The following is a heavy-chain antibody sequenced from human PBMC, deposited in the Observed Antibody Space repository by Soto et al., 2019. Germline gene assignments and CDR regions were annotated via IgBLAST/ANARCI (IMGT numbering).Heavy chain of an antibody. CDR3: ARDRAWFGENLFDY. V-gene: IGHV3-33*01. J-gene: IGHJ4*02. CDR2: IWYDGSNK. D-gene: IGHD3-10*01. CDR1: GFTFSSYG. Sequence: GGSLRLSCAASGFTFSSYGMHWVRQAPGKGLEWVAVIWYDGSNKYYADSVKGRFTISRDNSKNTLYLQMNSLRAEDTAVYYCARDRAWFGENLFDYWGQGTLVTVSS.